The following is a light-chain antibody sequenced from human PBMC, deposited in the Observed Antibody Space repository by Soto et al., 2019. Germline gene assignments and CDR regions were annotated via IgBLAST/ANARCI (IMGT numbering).Light chain of an antibody. CDR3: QVWDSSSDHHVV. CDR2: YDS. CDR1: NIGSKS. J-gene: IGLJ2*01. V-gene: IGLV3-21*04. Sequence: SYELTQPPSVSVAPGKTARITCGGNNIGSKSVHWCQQKPGQAPVLVIYYDSDRPSGIPERFSGSNSGNTATLTISRVEAGDEADYYCQVWDSSSDHHVVFGGGTKLTVL.